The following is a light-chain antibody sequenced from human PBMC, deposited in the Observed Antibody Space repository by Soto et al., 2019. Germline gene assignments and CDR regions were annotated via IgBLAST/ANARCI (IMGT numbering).Light chain of an antibody. CDR1: SSDVGGYNY. V-gene: IGLV2-14*03. CDR2: DVS. CDR3: NSYRSSSTRYV. Sequence: QSALTQPASVSGSPGQSITISCTGTSSDVGGYNYVSWYQQHPGKAPKLVISDVSNRPSGVSNRFSGSKSGNTASLTISGLQAEDEADYYCNSYRSSSTRYVFGTGTQLTVL. J-gene: IGLJ1*01.